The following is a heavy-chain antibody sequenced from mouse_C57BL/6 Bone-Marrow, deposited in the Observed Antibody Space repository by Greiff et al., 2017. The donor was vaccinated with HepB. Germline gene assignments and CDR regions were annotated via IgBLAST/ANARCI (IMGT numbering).Heavy chain of an antibody. CDR3: ARYHYGNYALDY. D-gene: IGHD2-1*01. CDR1: GYAFSSYW. J-gene: IGHJ2*01. V-gene: IGHV1-80*01. CDR2: IYPGDGDT. Sequence: VQLQESGAELVKPGASVKISCKASGYAFSSYWMNWVKQRPGKGLEWIGQIYPGDGDTNYNGKFKGKATLTADKSSSTAYMQLSSLTSEDSAVYFCARYHYGNYALDYWGQGTTLTVSS.